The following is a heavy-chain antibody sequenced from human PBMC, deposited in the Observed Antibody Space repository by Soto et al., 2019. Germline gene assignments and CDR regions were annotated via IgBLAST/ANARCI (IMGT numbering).Heavy chain of an antibody. V-gene: IGHV3-30*18. CDR2: ISYDGSNK. CDR1: GFTFSSYG. D-gene: IGHD5-12*01. Sequence: GGSLRLSCAASGFTFSSYGMHWVRQAPGKGLEWVAVISYDGSNKYYADSVKGRFTISRDNSKNTLYLQMNSLRAEDTAVYYCAKDKEDSGYDFAFYFDYWGQGTLVTVSS. J-gene: IGHJ4*02. CDR3: AKDKEDSGYDFAFYFDY.